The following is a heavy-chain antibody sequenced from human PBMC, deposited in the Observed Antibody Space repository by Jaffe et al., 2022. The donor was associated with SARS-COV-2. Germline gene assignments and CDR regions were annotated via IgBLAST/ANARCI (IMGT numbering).Heavy chain of an antibody. CDR1: GGSISSSNW. J-gene: IGHJ6*02. Sequence: QVQLQESGPGLVKPSGTLSLTCAVSGGSISSSNWWSWVRQPPGKGLEWIGEIYHSGSTNYNPSLKSRVTISVDKSKNQFSLKLSSVTAADTAVYYCARGLDSHEGGYYYYYGMDVWGQGTTVTVSS. CDR3: ARGLDSHEGGYYYYYGMDV. D-gene: IGHD3-16*01. V-gene: IGHV4-4*02. CDR2: IYHSGST.